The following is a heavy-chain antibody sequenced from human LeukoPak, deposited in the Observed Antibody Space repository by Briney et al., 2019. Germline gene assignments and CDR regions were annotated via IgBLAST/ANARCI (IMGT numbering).Heavy chain of an antibody. CDR3: ARVAGLRHYFDY. D-gene: IGHD3-16*01. CDR2: MNPNSGNT. V-gene: IGHV1-8*03. Sequence: ASVKVSCKASGYTFTSYDINWVRQATGQGLEWMGWMNPNSGNTGYAQKFQGRVTITRNTSISTAYMELSSLRSEDTAVYYCARVAGLRHYFDYWGQGTLVTVSS. CDR1: GYTFTSYD. J-gene: IGHJ4*02.